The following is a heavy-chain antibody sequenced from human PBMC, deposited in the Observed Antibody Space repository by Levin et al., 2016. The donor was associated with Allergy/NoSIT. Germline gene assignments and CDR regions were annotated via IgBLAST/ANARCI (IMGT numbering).Heavy chain of an antibody. D-gene: IGHD2-15*01. J-gene: IGHJ2*01. CDR2: IGKSVNFI. Sequence: GESLKISCGASGVSLSNYSMNWVRQAPGKGLEWVSYIGKSVNFIYYADSVKGRFTISRDRAKNSLYLQMSSLRDEDTAVYYCARQVVGFLRYFDLWGRGTVVTVSS. V-gene: IGHV3-48*02. CDR3: ARQVVGFLRYFDL. CDR1: GVSLSNYS.